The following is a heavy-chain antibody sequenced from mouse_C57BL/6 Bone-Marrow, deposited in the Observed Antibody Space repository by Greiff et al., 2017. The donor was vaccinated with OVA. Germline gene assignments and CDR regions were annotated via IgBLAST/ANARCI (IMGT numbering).Heavy chain of an antibody. D-gene: IGHD2-1*01. J-gene: IGHJ3*01. CDR3: AKGGIYYGNRWFAY. CDR2: INPSNGGT. CDR1: GYTFTSYW. V-gene: IGHV1-53*01. Sequence: QVQLQQSGTELVKPGASVKLSCKASGYTFTSYWMHWVKQRPGQGLEWIGNINPSNGGTNYNEKFKSKATLTVDKSSSTAYMQLSSLTSEDSAVYYCAKGGIYYGNRWFAYWGQGTLVTVSA.